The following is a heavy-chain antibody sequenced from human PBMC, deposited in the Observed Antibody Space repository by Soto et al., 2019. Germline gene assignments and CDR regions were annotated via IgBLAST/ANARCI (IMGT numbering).Heavy chain of an antibody. CDR2: INSAGSST. V-gene: IGHV3-74*01. J-gene: IGHJ6*02. Sequence: EVQLVESGGGLLQPGGSLRLSCAVSGSTFSNDWMHWVRQAPGKGLVWVSHINSAGSSTNYADFVNGRFTIARDNAKNTVYLHMNSLRAEDTAVYYCARDRSYSLDVWGQWTTVTVSS. CDR1: GSTFSNDW. CDR3: ARDRSYSLDV.